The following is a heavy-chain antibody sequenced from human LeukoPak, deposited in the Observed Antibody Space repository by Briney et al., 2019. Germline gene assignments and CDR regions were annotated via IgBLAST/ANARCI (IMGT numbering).Heavy chain of an antibody. CDR3: ARETYYYDSSGYYDWFDP. Sequence: PSQTLSLTCTVSGGSISSGGYYWSWIRQHPGKGLEWLGYIYYSGSTYYNPSLKSRVTISVDTSKNQFSLKLSSVTAADTAVYYCARETYYYDSSGYYDWFDPWGQGTLVTVSS. CDR2: IYYSGST. V-gene: IGHV4-31*03. D-gene: IGHD3-22*01. J-gene: IGHJ5*02. CDR1: GGSISSGGYY.